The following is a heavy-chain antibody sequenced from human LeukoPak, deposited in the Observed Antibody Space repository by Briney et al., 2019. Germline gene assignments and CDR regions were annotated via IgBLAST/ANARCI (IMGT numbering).Heavy chain of an antibody. V-gene: IGHV1-46*03. D-gene: IGHD1-26*01. CDR2: INPSGGST. Sequence: ASVKVSCKASGYTFTSYYMHWVLQAPGQGLEWMGIINPSGGSTSYAQKFQGRVTMTRDTSTSTVYMELSSLRSEDTAVYYCARDMTPMSLYSGSYLGGYWGQGTLVTVSS. J-gene: IGHJ4*02. CDR1: GYTFTSYY. CDR3: ARDMTPMSLYSGSYLGGY.